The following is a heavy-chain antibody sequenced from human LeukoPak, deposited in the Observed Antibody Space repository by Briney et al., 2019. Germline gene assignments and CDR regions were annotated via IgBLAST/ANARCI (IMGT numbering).Heavy chain of an antibody. CDR3: TRDPKRIPIFRGMDV. V-gene: IGHV3-30*03. CDR2: ISYDGSNK. D-gene: IGHD3-9*01. CDR1: GFTFSSYG. Sequence: GGSLRLSCAASGFTFSSYGMHWVRQAPGKGLEWVAVISYDGSNKYYADSVKGRFTISRDNSKNTLYLQMNSLRAEDTAVYYCTRDPKRIPIFRGMDVWGQGTTVIVSS. J-gene: IGHJ6*02.